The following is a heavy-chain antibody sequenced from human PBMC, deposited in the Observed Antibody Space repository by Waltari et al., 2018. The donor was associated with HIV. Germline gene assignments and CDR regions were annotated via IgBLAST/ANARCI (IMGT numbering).Heavy chain of an antibody. J-gene: IGHJ4*02. V-gene: IGHV1-8*01. CDR3: ARGRKVSVRGVIIIFDY. CDR2: MNPNSSNT. CDR1: GYTFTSHE. D-gene: IGHD3-10*01. Sequence: QVQLVQSVAEVKKPGASVKVSCKASGYTFTSHEINWLRQANARGLEWMGWMNPNSSNTSYAQKFQGRVTMTRNTSISTAYMELSSLRSEDTAVYYCARGRKVSVRGVIIIFDYWGQGTLVTVSS.